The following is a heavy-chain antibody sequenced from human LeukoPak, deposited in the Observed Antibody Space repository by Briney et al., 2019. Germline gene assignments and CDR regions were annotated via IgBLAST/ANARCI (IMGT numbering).Heavy chain of an antibody. J-gene: IGHJ4*02. CDR3: AKISLTGYYGSSYYFDY. D-gene: IGHD3-9*01. Sequence: SETLSLTCTVSGGSISSYYWSWIRQPPGKGLEWIGYIYYSGSTNYNPSLKSRVTISVDTSKNQFSLKLSSVTAADTAVYYCAKISLTGYYGSSYYFDYWGQGTLVTVSS. CDR2: IYYSGST. CDR1: GGSISSYY. V-gene: IGHV4-59*01.